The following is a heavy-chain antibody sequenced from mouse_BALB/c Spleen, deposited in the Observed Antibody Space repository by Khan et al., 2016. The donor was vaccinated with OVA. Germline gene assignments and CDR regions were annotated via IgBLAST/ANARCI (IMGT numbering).Heavy chain of an antibody. D-gene: IGHD1-1*01. Sequence: EVELVESGGGLVQPGGSRKLSCAASGFTFSSYGMHWVRQAPEKGLEWVAYISGDSSTTYYADTVKGRFTIPKDNPKNTLFLQMTSLMSEDTAWYYCATSYFYGYYFDYWGQGTTLTVSS. V-gene: IGHV5-17*02. CDR3: ATSYFYGYYFDY. CDR1: GFTFSSYG. J-gene: IGHJ2*01. CDR2: ISGDSSTT.